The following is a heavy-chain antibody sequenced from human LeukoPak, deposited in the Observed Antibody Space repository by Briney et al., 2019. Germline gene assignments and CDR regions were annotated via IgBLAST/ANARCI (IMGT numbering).Heavy chain of an antibody. V-gene: IGHV4-34*01. Sequence: ASETLSLTCAVYGGSFSGYYWSWIRQPPGKGLEWIGEINHSGSTNYNPSLKSRVTISVDTSKNQFSLKLSSVTAADTAVYYCARGSGDDILTGYYFDYWGQGTLVTVSS. CDR2: INHSGST. J-gene: IGHJ4*02. CDR3: ARGSGDDILTGYYFDY. D-gene: IGHD3-9*01. CDR1: GGSFSGYY.